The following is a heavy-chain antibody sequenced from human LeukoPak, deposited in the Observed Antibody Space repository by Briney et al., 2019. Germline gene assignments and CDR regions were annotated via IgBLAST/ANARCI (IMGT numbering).Heavy chain of an antibody. CDR1: GRSISSYY. J-gene: IGHJ5*02. Sequence: SETLSLTCTVSGRSISSYYWSWIRQPPGKGLEWIGEINHSGSTNYNPSLKSRVTISVDTSKNQFSLKLSSVTAADTAVYYCARSVSYYYDSSGYSSNWFDPWGQGTLVTVSS. V-gene: IGHV4-34*01. D-gene: IGHD3-22*01. CDR2: INHSGST. CDR3: ARSVSYYYDSSGYSSNWFDP.